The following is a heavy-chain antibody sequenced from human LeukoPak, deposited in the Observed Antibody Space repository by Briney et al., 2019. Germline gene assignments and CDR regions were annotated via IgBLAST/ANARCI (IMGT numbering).Heavy chain of an antibody. CDR2: ISYDGSNK. CDR3: AKDGYCSGGSCYLELIYGMDV. J-gene: IGHJ6*02. Sequence: GGSLRLSCAASGFTFSSYAMHWVRQAPGKGLEWVAVISYDGSNKYYADSVKGRFTISRDNSKNTLYLQMNSLRAEDTAVYYCAKDGYCSGGSCYLELIYGMDVWGQGTTVTVSS. D-gene: IGHD2-15*01. CDR1: GFTFSSYA. V-gene: IGHV3-30-3*01.